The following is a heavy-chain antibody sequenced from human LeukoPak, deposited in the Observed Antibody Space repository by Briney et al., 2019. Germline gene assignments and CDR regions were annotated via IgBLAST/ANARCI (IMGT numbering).Heavy chain of an antibody. V-gene: IGHV5-51*01. CDR1: GYSFTSYW. J-gene: IGHJ3*02. Sequence: GAFLQISCKGSGYSFTSYWIGWVRQMPGKGLEWMGIIYPGDSDTRYSPSFQGQVTISADKSISTAYLQWSSLKASDTAMYYCARLLVGADYYDSSGYYWVDAFDIRGQGTMVTVSS. CDR2: IYPGDSDT. D-gene: IGHD3-22*01. CDR3: ARLLVGADYYDSSGYYWVDAFDI.